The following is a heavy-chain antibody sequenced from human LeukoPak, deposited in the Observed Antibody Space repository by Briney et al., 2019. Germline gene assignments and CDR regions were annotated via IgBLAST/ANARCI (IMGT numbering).Heavy chain of an antibody. V-gene: IGHV3-7*01. Sequence: PGGSLRLSCAASGFSFSSYWISWVRQAPGKGLEWVANIKEDGSEKYYVDSVKGRFTISRDNAKDSLYLQMNSLRAEDTAVYYCARDRGWLQFDYWGQGTLVTVSS. CDR1: GFSFSSYW. CDR3: ARDRGWLQFDY. J-gene: IGHJ4*02. D-gene: IGHD5-24*01. CDR2: IKEDGSEK.